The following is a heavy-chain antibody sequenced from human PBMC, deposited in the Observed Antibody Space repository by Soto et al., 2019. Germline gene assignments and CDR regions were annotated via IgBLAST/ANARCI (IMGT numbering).Heavy chain of an antibody. CDR3: ASGDLLSWAY. Sequence: QVQLVQSGAEVKKPGASVKVSCKASGYTFTGYYMHCVRQAPGQGLEWMGWINPNSGGTNYGQEFQGVVTMTRDTSISTAYMELSRLSSDDAAVYYCASGDLLSWAYWGQGTLVTVSS. D-gene: IGHD1-26*01. CDR1: GYTFTGYY. V-gene: IGHV1-2*02. CDR2: INPNSGGT. J-gene: IGHJ4*02.